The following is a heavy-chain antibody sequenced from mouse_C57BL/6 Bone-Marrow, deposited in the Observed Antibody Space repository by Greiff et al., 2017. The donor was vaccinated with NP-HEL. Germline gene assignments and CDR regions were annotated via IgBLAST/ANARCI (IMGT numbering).Heavy chain of an antibody. CDR1: GYTFTSYW. V-gene: IGHV1-59*01. D-gene: IGHD2-4*01. CDR2: IDPSDSYT. CDR3: ARRENDFFAY. J-gene: IGHJ3*01. Sequence: QVQLKQPGAELVRPGTSVKLSCKASGYTFTSYWMHWVKQRPGQGLEWIGVIDPSDSYTNYNQKFKGKATLTVDTSSSTAYMQLSSLTSEDSAVYYCARRENDFFAYWGQGTLVTVSA.